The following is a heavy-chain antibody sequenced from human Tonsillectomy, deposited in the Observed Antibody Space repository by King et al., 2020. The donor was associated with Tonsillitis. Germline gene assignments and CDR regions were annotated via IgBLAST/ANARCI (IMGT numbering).Heavy chain of an antibody. CDR2: IYYSGST. J-gene: IGHJ4*02. D-gene: IGHD3-10*01. CDR1: GGSISSYY. Sequence: QLQESGPGLVKPSETLSLTCTVSGGSISSYYWSWIRQPPGKGLEWIGYIYYSGSTNYNPSLKSRVTISVDTSKNQFSLKLSSVTDADTAVYYCAREGSDGSGSYYGYYFDYWGQGTLVTVSS. CDR3: AREGSDGSGSYYGYYFDY. V-gene: IGHV4-59*01.